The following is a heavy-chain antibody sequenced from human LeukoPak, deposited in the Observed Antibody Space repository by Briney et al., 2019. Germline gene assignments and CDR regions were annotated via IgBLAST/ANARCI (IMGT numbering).Heavy chain of an antibody. J-gene: IGHJ5*02. D-gene: IGHD6-19*01. V-gene: IGHV1-18*01. Sequence: ASVKVSCKASGYTFTSYGISWVRQAPGQGLEWMGWISAYNGNTNYAQKLQGRVTMTTDTSTSTANMGLRSLRSDDTAVYYCARDAYSSGWYVGANWFDPWGQGTLVTVSS. CDR1: GYTFTSYG. CDR2: ISAYNGNT. CDR3: ARDAYSSGWYVGANWFDP.